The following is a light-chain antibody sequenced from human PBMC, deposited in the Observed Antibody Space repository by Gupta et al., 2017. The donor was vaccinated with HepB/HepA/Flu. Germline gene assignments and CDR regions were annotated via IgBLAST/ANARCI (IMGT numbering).Light chain of an antibody. CDR1: QSVSSSY. CDR2: GAS. V-gene: IGKV3-20*01. CDR3: QQDGSSPWT. J-gene: IGKJ1*01. Sequence: VLTQSPATLSLSPGERAALSCRASQSVSSSYLAWDQQKPGQAPRRLIYGASNRATGIPDRVSGSGSGTDFTLTISILEPEDFAVYYCQQDGSSPWTFGQGTKVEIK.